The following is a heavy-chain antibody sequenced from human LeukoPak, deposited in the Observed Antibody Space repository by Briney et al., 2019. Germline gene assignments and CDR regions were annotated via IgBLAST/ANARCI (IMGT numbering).Heavy chain of an antibody. V-gene: IGHV3-23*01. CDR2: ISGSGGST. CDR3: AKGESSWYGNYYYGMDV. D-gene: IGHD6-13*01. J-gene: IGHJ6*02. Sequence: GGSLRLSCAASGFTFSSYAMSWVRQAPGKGLERVSAISGSGGSTYYADSVKGRFTISRDNSKNTLYLQMNSLRAEDTAVYYCAKGESSWYGNYYYGMDVWGQGTTVTVSS. CDR1: GFTFSSYA.